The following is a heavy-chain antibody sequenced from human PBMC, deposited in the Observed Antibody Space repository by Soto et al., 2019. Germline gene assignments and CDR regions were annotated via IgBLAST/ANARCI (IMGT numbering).Heavy chain of an antibody. V-gene: IGHV1-58*02. J-gene: IGHJ4*02. CDR1: GFTFSHSA. D-gene: IGHD3-22*01. Sequence: QMQLVQSGPEVKKPGTSVKVSCKASGFTFSHSAMQWVRQARGQSLEWIGWVVVGSGNTNYAQKFQARVTMSWDMSTNTANMDLSSLRSENTAVYYCAEESYYESNGTKGRMDWGQGTLVTVS. CDR3: AEESYYESNGTKGRMD. CDR2: VVVGSGNT.